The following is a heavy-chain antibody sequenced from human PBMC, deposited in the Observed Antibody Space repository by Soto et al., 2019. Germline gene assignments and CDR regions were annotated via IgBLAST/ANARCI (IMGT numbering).Heavy chain of an antibody. CDR2: IYYSGST. CDR1: GGSISSYY. V-gene: IGHV4-59*01. D-gene: IGHD6-13*01. J-gene: IGHJ5*02. CDR3: AREGIAAAGHWFDP. Sequence: PSETLSLTCTVSGGSISSYYWSWIRQPPGKGLEWIGYIYYSGSTNYNPSLKSRVNISVDTSKNQFSLKLSSVTAADTAVYYCAREGIAAAGHWFDPWGQGTLVTVSS.